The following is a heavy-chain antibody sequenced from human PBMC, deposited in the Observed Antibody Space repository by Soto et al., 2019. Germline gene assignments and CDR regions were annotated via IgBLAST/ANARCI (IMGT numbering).Heavy chain of an antibody. V-gene: IGHV1-18*01. D-gene: IGHD3-3*01. CDR3: AREPGAWSGNGY. CDR1: GYTFTSYG. CDR2: ISAYNGNT. J-gene: IGHJ4*02. Sequence: ASVKVSCKASGYTFTSYGIGWVRQAPGQGLEWMGWISAYNGNTNYAQKLQGRVTMTTDTSTSTAYMELSSLRAEDTAVYYCAREPGAWSGNGYWGLGTLVTVSS.